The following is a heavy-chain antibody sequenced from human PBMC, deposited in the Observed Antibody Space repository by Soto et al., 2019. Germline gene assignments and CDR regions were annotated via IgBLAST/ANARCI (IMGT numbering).Heavy chain of an antibody. J-gene: IGHJ4*02. CDR2: IYYSGST. CDR1: GGSISSYY. V-gene: IGHV4-59*01. CDR3: ASARYYDFWSDYSSFDY. Sequence: SETLSLTCTVAGGSISSYYWSLLRQPPGKGLEWIGYIYYSGSTNYNPSLKSRVTISVDTSKNQFSLKLSSVTAADTAVYYCASARYYDFWSDYSSFDYWGQGTLVTVSS. D-gene: IGHD3-3*01.